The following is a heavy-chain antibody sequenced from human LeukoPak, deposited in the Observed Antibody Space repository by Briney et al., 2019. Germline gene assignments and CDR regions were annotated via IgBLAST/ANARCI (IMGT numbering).Heavy chain of an antibody. D-gene: IGHD2-21*02. Sequence: SETLSLTCTVSGGSISSYYWTWIRQPAGKGLEWIGRVYSSGYTHYNPSLKSRVTMSVDTSKNQFSLRLSSVTAADTAVYYCARGYCAADCYCFDYWGQGTLVTVSS. CDR3: ARGYCAADCYCFDY. J-gene: IGHJ4*02. CDR2: VYSSGYT. V-gene: IGHV4-4*07. CDR1: GGSISSYY.